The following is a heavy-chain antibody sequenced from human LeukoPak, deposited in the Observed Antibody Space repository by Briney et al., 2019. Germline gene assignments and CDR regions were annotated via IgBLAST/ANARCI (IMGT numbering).Heavy chain of an antibody. J-gene: IGHJ4*02. V-gene: IGHV4-39*01. CDR3: ASGLDY. Sequence: SETLSLTCAVSGGSISSSNWWSWVRQPPGKGLGWIGSLYYSGSTYYNPSLKSRVTISVDTSKNQFSLKLSSVTAADTAVYYCASGLDYWGQGTLVTVSS. CDR2: LYYSGST. CDR1: GGSISSSNW.